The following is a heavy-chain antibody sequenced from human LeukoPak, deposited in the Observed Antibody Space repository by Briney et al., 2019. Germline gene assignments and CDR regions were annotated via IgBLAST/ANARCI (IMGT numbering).Heavy chain of an antibody. CDR2: INPNSGGT. V-gene: IGHV1-2*02. CDR3: ARMKEGLPHAFDI. CDR1: GYTFTGYY. Sequence: ASVKVSCKASGYTFTGYYMHWVRQAPGQGLEWMGWINPNSGGTNYAQKFQGRVTMTRNTSISTAYMELSRLRSDDTAVYYCARMKEGLPHAFDIWGQGTMVTVSS. J-gene: IGHJ3*02. D-gene: IGHD2-15*01.